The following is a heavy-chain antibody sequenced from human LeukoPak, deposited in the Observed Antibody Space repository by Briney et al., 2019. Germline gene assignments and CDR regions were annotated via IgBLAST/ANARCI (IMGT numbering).Heavy chain of an antibody. CDR3: ARVADFWSGYFDY. D-gene: IGHD3-3*01. CDR1: GGSISSYY. V-gene: IGHV4-59*01. CDR2: IYYSGST. Sequence: SETLSLTCTVSGGSISSYYWSWIRQPPGKGLEWIGYIYYSGSTNYIPSLKSRVTISVDTSKNQFSLKLSSVTAADTAVYYCARVADFWSGYFDYRGQGTLVTVSS. J-gene: IGHJ4*02.